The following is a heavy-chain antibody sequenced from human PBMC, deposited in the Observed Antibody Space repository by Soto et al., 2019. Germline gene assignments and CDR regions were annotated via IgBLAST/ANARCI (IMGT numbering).Heavy chain of an antibody. CDR1: GGSISSYY. CDR3: ARDKYSSGWYRDHYYYGMDV. CDR2: IYYSGNT. D-gene: IGHD6-19*01. J-gene: IGHJ6*02. V-gene: IGHV4-59*01. Sequence: SETLSLTCTVSGGSISSYYWSWIRQPPGKGLEWIGYIYYSGNTNYNPSLKSRVTISVDTSKNQFYLKLSSVTAADTAVYYCARDKYSSGWYRDHYYYGMDVWGQGTTVTVSS.